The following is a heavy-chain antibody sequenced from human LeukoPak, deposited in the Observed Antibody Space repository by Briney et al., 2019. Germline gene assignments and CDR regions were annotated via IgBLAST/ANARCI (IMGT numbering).Heavy chain of an antibody. D-gene: IGHD6-19*01. CDR1: GFTFSSYA. Sequence: GGSLRLSCAASGFTFSSYAMRWVRQAPGKGLEWVAVISYDGSNKYYADSVKGRFTISRDNSKNTLYLQMNSLRAEDTAVYYCARDGSGWYDECYFDYWGQGTLVTVSS. CDR2: ISYDGSNK. J-gene: IGHJ4*02. CDR3: ARDGSGWYDECYFDY. V-gene: IGHV3-30*04.